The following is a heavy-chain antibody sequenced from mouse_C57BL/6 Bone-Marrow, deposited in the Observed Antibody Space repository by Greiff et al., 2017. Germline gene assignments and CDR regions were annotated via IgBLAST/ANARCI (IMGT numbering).Heavy chain of an antibody. CDR3: ARHEEGGGYYVYAMDY. CDR2: FYPGSGSI. V-gene: IGHV1-62-2*01. CDR1: GYTFTEST. Sequence: QVQLQQSGAELVKPGASVKLSCKASGYTFTESTIHWVKQRSGQGLEWLGWFYPGSGSIKYNEKFKDKATLTADKSSSTVYMELSRLTSEDSAVYFCARHEEGGGYYVYAMDYWGQGTSVTVSS. J-gene: IGHJ4*01. D-gene: IGHD2-3*01.